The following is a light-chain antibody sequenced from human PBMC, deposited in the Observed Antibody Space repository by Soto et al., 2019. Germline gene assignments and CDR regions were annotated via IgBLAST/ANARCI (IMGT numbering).Light chain of an antibody. CDR2: DAS. CDR3: QQRSNWPPLT. V-gene: IGKV3-11*01. Sequence: EIVLTQSPATLSLSPGERATLSCRASQSVSNYLAWYQQKPGQAPGLLIYDASNRATGIPARFSGSGSGTDFTLTISSLEPEDFAVYYCQQRSNWPPLTFGPGTKVDIK. CDR1: QSVSNY. J-gene: IGKJ3*01.